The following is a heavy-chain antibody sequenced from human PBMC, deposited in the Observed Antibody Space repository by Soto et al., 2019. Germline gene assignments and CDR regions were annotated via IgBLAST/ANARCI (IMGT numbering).Heavy chain of an antibody. D-gene: IGHD3-10*01. CDR1: GYTLTELS. CDR3: ATGGPYGSGSYYKVGYYYYGMDV. V-gene: IGHV1-24*01. CDR2: FDPEDGET. Sequence: RASVKVSCKVSGYTLTELSMHWVRQAPGKGLEWMGGFDPEDGETIYAQKFQGRVTMTEDTSTDTAYMELSSLRSEDTAVYYCATGGPYGSGSYYKVGYYYYGMDVWGQGTTVTVSS. J-gene: IGHJ6*02.